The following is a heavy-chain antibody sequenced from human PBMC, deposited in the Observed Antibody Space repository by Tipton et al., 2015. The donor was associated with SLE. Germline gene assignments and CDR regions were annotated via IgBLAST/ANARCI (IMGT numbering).Heavy chain of an antibody. Sequence: TLSLTCTVSGGSISSGGYYWSWIRHLPGKGLEWIGRIYSSGRTNYNPSLKSRVTISVDTSKNQFSLKLVSVSAADTAVYYCARQYDFWPHAFDYWGQGTLVTVSS. D-gene: IGHD3-3*01. CDR1: GGSISSGGYY. CDR3: ARQYDFWPHAFDY. CDR2: IYSSGRT. V-gene: IGHV4-61*02. J-gene: IGHJ4*02.